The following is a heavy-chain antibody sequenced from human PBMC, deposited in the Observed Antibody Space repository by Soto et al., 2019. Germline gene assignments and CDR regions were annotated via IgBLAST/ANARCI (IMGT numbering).Heavy chain of an antibody. CDR3: ARTLYSYDSSGYFLGY. D-gene: IGHD3-22*01. Sequence: PGGSLRLSCAASGFTFSSYGMHWVRQAPGKGLEWVAVIWYDGSNKYYADSVKGRFTISRDNSKNTLYLQMNSLRAEDTAVYYCARTLYSYDSSGYFLGYWGQGTLVTISS. CDR1: GFTFSSYG. V-gene: IGHV3-33*01. CDR2: IWYDGSNK. J-gene: IGHJ4*02.